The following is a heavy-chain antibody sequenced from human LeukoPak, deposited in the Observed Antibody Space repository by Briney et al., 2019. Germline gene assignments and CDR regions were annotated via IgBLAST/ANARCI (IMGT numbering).Heavy chain of an antibody. V-gene: IGHV3-30-3*01. J-gene: IGHJ4*02. CDR2: ISYDGSNK. Sequence: GRSLRLSCAASGFTFSSYAMHWARQAPGKGLEWVAVISYDGSNKYYADSVKGRFTIFRDNSKNTLYLQMNSLRAEDTAVYYCARDVLVVVITTVDYWGQGTLVTVSS. CDR1: GFTFSSYA. D-gene: IGHD3-22*01. CDR3: ARDVLVVVITTVDY.